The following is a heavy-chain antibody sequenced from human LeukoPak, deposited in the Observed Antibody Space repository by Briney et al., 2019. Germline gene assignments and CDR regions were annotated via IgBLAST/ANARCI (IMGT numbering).Heavy chain of an antibody. CDR3: AKENIGGSSSSWTFDY. CDR1: GFTFSSYG. CDR2: IWYDGSNK. D-gene: IGHD6-6*01. Sequence: TGGSLRLSCAASGFTFSSYGMHWVRQAPGKGLEWVAVIWYDGSNKYYADSVKGRFTISRDNSKNTLYLQMNSLRAEDTAVYYCAKENIGGSSSSWTFDYWGQGTLVTVSS. J-gene: IGHJ4*02. V-gene: IGHV3-33*06.